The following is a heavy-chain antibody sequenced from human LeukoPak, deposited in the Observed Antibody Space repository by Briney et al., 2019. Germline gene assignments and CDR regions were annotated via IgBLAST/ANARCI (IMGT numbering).Heavy chain of an antibody. CDR2: ISGSGGGT. Sequence: GGSLRLSCAASGFTFSTYAMSWVRQAAGKGLEWVSLISGSGGGTYYADSVKGRFTISRDNSKNTLYLQMNSLRAEDTAVYYCAKRSYSSSWYVFGYWGQGTLVTVSS. D-gene: IGHD6-13*01. CDR3: AKRSYSSSWYVFGY. J-gene: IGHJ4*02. CDR1: GFTFSTYA. V-gene: IGHV3-23*01.